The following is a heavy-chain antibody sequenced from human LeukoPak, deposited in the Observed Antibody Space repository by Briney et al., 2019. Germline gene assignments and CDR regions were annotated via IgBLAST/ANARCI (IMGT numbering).Heavy chain of an antibody. J-gene: IGHJ6*02. CDR2: ISGGGLST. Sequence: GGSLRLSCAASAFTFNNYAMSWVRQAPGKGLEWVSIISGGGLSTYYADSVKGRFTISRDNSKNTLYLQMNSLRAEDTAVYYCATVPQRGTTVTSSHFYYYYGMDVWGQGTTVTVSS. D-gene: IGHD4-11*01. CDR1: AFTFNNYA. CDR3: ATVPQRGTTVTSSHFYYYYGMDV. V-gene: IGHV3-23*01.